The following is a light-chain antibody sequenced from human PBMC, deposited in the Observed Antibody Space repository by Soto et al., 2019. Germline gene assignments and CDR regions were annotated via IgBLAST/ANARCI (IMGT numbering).Light chain of an antibody. J-gene: IGLJ2*01. Sequence: QSVLTQPASVSGSPGQSITISCAGTSSDVGGYNYVSWYQQHPGKVPRLIMSDVNKRPSGVSDRFSGSKSGNTASLTISGLQDEDEADYYCASFTRSVTVVFGGGTKLTVL. CDR2: DVN. V-gene: IGLV2-14*03. CDR3: ASFTRSVTVV. CDR1: SSDVGGYNY.